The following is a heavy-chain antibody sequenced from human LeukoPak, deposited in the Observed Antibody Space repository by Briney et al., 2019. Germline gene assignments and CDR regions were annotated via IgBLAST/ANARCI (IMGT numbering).Heavy chain of an antibody. CDR2: ITGDGSDI. CDR1: GVTLNKYW. J-gene: IGHJ5*02. D-gene: IGHD4-17*01. CDR3: ARDAYTTTSNWLDP. V-gene: IGHV3-74*01. Sequence: PGGSLRLSCEASGVTLNKYWMHCVRQAPGKGLVWVSRITGDGSDIAYADSVKGRFTVSRDDAKNTLFLQMTSLRVEDTAIYYCARDAYTTTSNWLDPWGQGTLVTVSS.